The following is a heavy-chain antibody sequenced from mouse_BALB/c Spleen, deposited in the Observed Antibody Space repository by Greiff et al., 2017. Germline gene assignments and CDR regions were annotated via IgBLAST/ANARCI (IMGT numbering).Heavy chain of an antibody. CDR2: IDPANGNT. Sequence: VQLKQSGAELVKPGASVKLSCTASGFNIKDTYMHWVKQRPEQGLEWIGRIDPANGNTKYDPKFQGKATITADTSSNTAYLQLSSLTSEDTAVYYCAREGIYYDSYFDDWGQGTTLTVSS. J-gene: IGHJ2*01. CDR3: AREGIYYDSYFDD. V-gene: IGHV14-3*02. D-gene: IGHD2-4*01. CDR1: GFNIKDTY.